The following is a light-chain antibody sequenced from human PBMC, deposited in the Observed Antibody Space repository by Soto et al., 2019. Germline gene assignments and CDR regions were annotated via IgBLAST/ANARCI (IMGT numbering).Light chain of an antibody. V-gene: IGKV3-20*01. J-gene: IGKJ2*01. Sequence: GSLSCGASQSVDSYLAWYQQKPGQAPRLVIYGASNRATGIPDRVSGSGSGTSFTLTISRLEPQDFAVYYCQQYASSPYTFGQGTNLEIK. CDR1: QSVDSY. CDR3: QQYASSPYT. CDR2: GAS.